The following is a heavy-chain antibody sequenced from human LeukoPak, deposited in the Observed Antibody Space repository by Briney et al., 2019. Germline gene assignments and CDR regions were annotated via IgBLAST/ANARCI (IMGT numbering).Heavy chain of an antibody. V-gene: IGHV3-33*01. CDR2: IWFDASND. J-gene: IGHJ4*02. CDR1: GFTFSSYG. Sequence: GGSLRLSCAASGFTFSSYGIHWVRQAPGKGLEWVAVIWFDASNDHFADSVKGRFTISRDNSKNTVYLQMNSLRAEDPAVYYCARGNPPNQSLDYWGQGTLVTVSS. CDR3: ARGNPPNQSLDY.